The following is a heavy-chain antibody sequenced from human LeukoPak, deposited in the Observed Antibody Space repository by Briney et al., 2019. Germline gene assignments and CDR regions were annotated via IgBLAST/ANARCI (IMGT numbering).Heavy chain of an antibody. J-gene: IGHJ4*02. Sequence: ASVKVSCKASGYTFTDYHMQWVRQAPGQGLEWMGWINLKSGATKYAQKFQGRVTMTRDTSITTAYMDLSGLISDDTAVYYCARDLWGDGYSHFDYWGQGTLVTASS. V-gene: IGHV1-2*02. CDR1: GYTFTDYH. CDR2: INLKSGAT. CDR3: ARDLWGDGYSHFDY. D-gene: IGHD5-24*01.